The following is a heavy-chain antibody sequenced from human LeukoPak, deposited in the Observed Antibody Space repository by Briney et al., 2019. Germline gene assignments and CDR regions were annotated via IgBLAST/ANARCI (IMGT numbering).Heavy chain of an antibody. CDR1: GYTFTGYY. J-gene: IGHJ4*02. CDR2: INPNSGGT. V-gene: IGHV1-2*02. D-gene: IGHD3-22*01. CDR3: TKTNYDSSGYYDY. Sequence: ASVKVSCKASGYTFTGYYMHWVRQAPGQGLEWMGWINPNSGGTNYAQKFQGRVTMTRDTSISTAYMELRSLRSDDTAVYYCTKTNYDSSGYYDYWGQGTLVTVSS.